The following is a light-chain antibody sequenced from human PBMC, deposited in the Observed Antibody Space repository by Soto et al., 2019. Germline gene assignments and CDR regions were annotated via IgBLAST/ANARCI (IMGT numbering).Light chain of an antibody. CDR2: AAS. CDR3: QQRSSWPPIT. V-gene: IGKV1-39*01. J-gene: IGKJ5*01. Sequence: DIQMTQSPSSLSASVEDRVIITCRASQSISNHLNWYQQKPGKAPKLLIFAASSLQGGVPSRFSGSRSGPDFTLTIRSLEPEDFAVYFCQQRSSWPPITFGQGTRLEIK. CDR1: QSISNH.